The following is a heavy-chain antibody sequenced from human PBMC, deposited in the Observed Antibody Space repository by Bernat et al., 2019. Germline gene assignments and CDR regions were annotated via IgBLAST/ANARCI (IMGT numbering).Heavy chain of an antibody. J-gene: IGHJ5*02. Sequence: QVQLVQSGAEVKKPGASVKVSCKASGYTFITYGISWVRQAPGQGLEWMGWISVYNGNTNYAQKLQGRVTMTTDTSTSTAYMELSSLISEDTAVYYCARDWAPYGSGVNWFDPWGQGTVVTVSS. CDR2: ISVYNGNT. D-gene: IGHD3-10*01. V-gene: IGHV1-18*01. CDR1: GYTFITYG. CDR3: ARDWAPYGSGVNWFDP.